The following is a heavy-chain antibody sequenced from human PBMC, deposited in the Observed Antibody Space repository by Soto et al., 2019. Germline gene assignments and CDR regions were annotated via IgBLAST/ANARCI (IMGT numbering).Heavy chain of an antibody. CDR3: ARDRKAAAATFDY. CDR2: ISSSSSYT. V-gene: IGHV3-11*06. CDR1: GFTFSDYY. Sequence: QVQLVESGGGLVKPGGSLRLSCVASGFTFSDYYMSWIRQAPGKGLEWVSYISSSSSYTNYADSVKGRFTISRDNAKNSLYLQMNSLRAEDTAVYYCARDRKAAAATFDYWGQGTLVTVSS. J-gene: IGHJ4*02. D-gene: IGHD6-13*01.